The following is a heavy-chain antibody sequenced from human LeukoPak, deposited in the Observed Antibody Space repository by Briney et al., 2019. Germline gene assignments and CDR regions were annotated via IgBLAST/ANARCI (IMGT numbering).Heavy chain of an antibody. J-gene: IGHJ4*02. V-gene: IGHV3-23*01. D-gene: IGHD4-17*01. CDR1: GFTFSSYA. CDR2: ISGSGGST. CDR3: ARGVGTVTYFDY. Sequence: GGSLRLSCAASGFTFSSYAMSRVRQAPGKGLEWVSAISGSGGSTYYADSVKGRFTISRDNSKNTLYLQMNSLRAEDTAVYYCARGVGTVTYFDYWGQGTLVTVSS.